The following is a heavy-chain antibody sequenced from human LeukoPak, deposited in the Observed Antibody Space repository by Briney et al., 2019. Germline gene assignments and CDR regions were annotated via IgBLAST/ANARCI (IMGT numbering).Heavy chain of an antibody. D-gene: IGHD6-13*01. J-gene: IGHJ4*02. CDR1: GFTFNSYG. CDR3: ARDKFGGSSSLIDY. V-gene: IGHV3-33*01. CDR2: IWYDGSNK. Sequence: PGGSLRLSCAASGFTFNSYGMHWVRQAPGKGLEWEAVIWYDGSNKFYADSVKGRFTISRDNSKNTLYLQMNSLRVEDTAVYYCARDKFGGSSSLIDYWGQGTLVTVSS.